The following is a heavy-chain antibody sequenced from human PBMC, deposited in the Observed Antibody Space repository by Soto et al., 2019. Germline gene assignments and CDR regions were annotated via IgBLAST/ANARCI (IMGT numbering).Heavy chain of an antibody. V-gene: IGHV1-3*04. Sequence: QVQLVQSGAEVKKPGASVKVSCKASRYSFPTYAIHWVRQAPGQRLQWMGWINTVNGNTHYSQKFQGRVTITRDSSASTVCMELSSLKSEDTAFYYCASGRGSMFDPWGQGTLVTVSS. D-gene: IGHD3-16*01. J-gene: IGHJ5*02. CDR3: ASGRGSMFDP. CDR2: INTVNGNT. CDR1: RYSFPTYA.